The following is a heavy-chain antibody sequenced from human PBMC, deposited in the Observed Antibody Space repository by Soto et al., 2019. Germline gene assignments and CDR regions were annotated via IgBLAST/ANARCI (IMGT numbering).Heavy chain of an antibody. D-gene: IGHD1-26*01. J-gene: IGHJ4*02. CDR1: GFTFSSYG. CDR3: AKGYSGSYYEVVDY. Sequence: GGSLRLSCAASGFTFSSYGMHWVRQAPGKGLEWVAVISYDGSNKYYADSVKGRFTISRDNSKNTLYLQMNSLKVEDTAVYYCAKGYSGSYYEVVDYWGQGTLVTVSS. CDR2: ISYDGSNK. V-gene: IGHV3-30*18.